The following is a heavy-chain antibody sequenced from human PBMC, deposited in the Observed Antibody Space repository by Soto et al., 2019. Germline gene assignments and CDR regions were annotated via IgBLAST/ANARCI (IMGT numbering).Heavy chain of an antibody. V-gene: IGHV3-74*01. CDR1: GVPFSSSW. CDR3: AGGGCSYGLDLDY. Sequence: QPGWSPRLSSAACGVPFSSSWMHWFRQAPGKGLVWVSRINSDGSSTSYADSVKGRFTISRDDAKNTLYLQMNSLRAEDTVVYYCAGGGCSYGLDLDYWGQGTLVTVSS. D-gene: IGHD5-18*01. J-gene: IGHJ4*02. CDR2: INSDGSST.